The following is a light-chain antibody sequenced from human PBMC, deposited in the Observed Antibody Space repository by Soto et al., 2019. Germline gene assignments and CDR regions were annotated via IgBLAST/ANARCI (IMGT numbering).Light chain of an antibody. CDR3: QQYGSSPRA. CDR2: GAS. Sequence: ESVLTQSPGTLSLSPGERATLSCRASQSVTSSYLAWYQQKPGQAPRLLIYGASSRATGIPDRFSGSGSGTDFPLTIGRLEPEDFAVYYCQQYGSSPRAFGQGTKVEIK. J-gene: IGKJ1*01. CDR1: QSVTSSY. V-gene: IGKV3-20*01.